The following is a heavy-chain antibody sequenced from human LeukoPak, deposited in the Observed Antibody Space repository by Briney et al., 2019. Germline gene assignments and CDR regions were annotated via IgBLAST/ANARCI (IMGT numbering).Heavy chain of an antibody. CDR3: ARALGGYTDYGMDV. Sequence: GGSLRLSCADSGFTFSSYETNWVRQAPGKGLEWVSYISSSGSIIYYADSVEGRFTISRDNAKNSLYLQMNSLRAEDTAVYYCARALGGYTDYGMDVWGQGTTVTVSS. CDR2: ISSSGSII. J-gene: IGHJ6*02. V-gene: IGHV3-48*03. CDR1: GFTFSSYE. D-gene: IGHD6-25*01.